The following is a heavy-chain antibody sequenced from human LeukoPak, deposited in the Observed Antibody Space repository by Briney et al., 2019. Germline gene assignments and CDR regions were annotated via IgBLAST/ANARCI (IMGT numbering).Heavy chain of an antibody. Sequence: ASVKVSCKASGYTFSSYGISWVGQAPGQRLGWLGWISAYIGNANYAQKPQGRVAMTTDTSTSTAYIELRSLRSDHTAVYYCARGAHMVRGVLKRGDWFDPWSQGTLVTVPS. CDR1: GYTFSSYG. D-gene: IGHD3-10*01. J-gene: IGHJ5*02. V-gene: IGHV1-18*01. CDR3: ARGAHMVRGVLKRGDWFDP. CDR2: ISAYIGNA.